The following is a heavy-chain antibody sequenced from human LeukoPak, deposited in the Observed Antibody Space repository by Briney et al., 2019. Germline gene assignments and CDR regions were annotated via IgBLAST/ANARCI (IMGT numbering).Heavy chain of an antibody. V-gene: IGHV3-33*06. D-gene: IGHD6-6*01. J-gene: IGHJ4*02. CDR2: IWYDGSNK. CDR1: GFTFSTYW. CDR3: AKDPFEYSSSSYYFDY. Sequence: TGGSLRLSCAASGFTFSTYWMSWVRQAPGKGLEWVAVIWYDGSNKYYADSVKGRFTISRDNSKNTLYLQMNSLRAEDTAVYYCAKDPFEYSSSSYYFDYWGQGTLVTVSS.